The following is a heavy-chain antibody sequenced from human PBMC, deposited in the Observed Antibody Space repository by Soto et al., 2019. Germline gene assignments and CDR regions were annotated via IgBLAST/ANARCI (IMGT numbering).Heavy chain of an antibody. CDR1: GYTFTSYY. J-gene: IGHJ6*02. CDR2: INPSGGST. V-gene: IGHV1-46*01. CDR3: ARDQLLWFGELNYYYYYGMDV. D-gene: IGHD3-10*01. Sequence: QVQLVQSGAEVKKPGASVKVSCKASGYTFTSYYMHWVRQAPGQGLEWMGIINPSGGSTSYAQKFQGRVTMTRDTSTSTVYMELSSLRSEDTAVYYCARDQLLWFGELNYYYYYGMDVWGQGTTVTVSS.